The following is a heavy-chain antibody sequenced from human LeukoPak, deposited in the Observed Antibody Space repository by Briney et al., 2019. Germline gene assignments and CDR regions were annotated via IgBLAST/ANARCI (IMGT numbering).Heavy chain of an antibody. J-gene: IGHJ5*02. CDR1: GFTFSTYG. V-gene: IGHV3-33*01. Sequence: GGSLRLSCAASGFTFSTYGMHWVRQAPGKGLEWVALIWYDGSNKNYADSVKGRFTISRDNSKSTLYLQMNSLRAEDTAVYYCTRDYSNFGRFDPWGQGTLVTVSS. D-gene: IGHD4-11*01. CDR2: IWYDGSNK. CDR3: TRDYSNFGRFDP.